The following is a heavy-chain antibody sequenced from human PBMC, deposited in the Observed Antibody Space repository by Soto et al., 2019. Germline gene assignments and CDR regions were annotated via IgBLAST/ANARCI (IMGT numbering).Heavy chain of an antibody. J-gene: IGHJ4*02. CDR3: ARHGGRRNPSDY. V-gene: IGHV4-39*01. CDR1: GGSISSSSYY. Sequence: PSETLSLTCTVSGGSISSSSYYWGWIRQPPGKGLEWIGSIYYSGSTYYNPSLKSRVTISVDTSKNQFSLRLSSVTAADTAVYYCARHGGRRNPSDYWGQGTLVTVSS. CDR2: IYYSGST. D-gene: IGHD2-15*01.